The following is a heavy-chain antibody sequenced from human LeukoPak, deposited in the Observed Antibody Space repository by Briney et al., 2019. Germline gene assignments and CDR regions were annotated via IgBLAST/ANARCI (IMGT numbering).Heavy chain of an antibody. Sequence: SETLSLTCTVSDDSITMYYWTWIRQPPGKGLEWVGYVDHTGSTKFNPSLNGRVSISRDTSNNFFSLRLRSVTAADTAVYFCARGRVSSSTWYSTYYYFFYMDFWGKGTTVTVSS. J-gene: IGHJ6*03. D-gene: IGHD4-11*01. V-gene: IGHV4-59*01. CDR2: VDHTGST. CDR3: ARGRVSSSTWYSTYYYFFYMDF. CDR1: DDSITMYY.